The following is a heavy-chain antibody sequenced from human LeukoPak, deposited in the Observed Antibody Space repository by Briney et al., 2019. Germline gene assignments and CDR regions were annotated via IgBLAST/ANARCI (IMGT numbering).Heavy chain of an antibody. Sequence: SETLSLTCAVYGGSFSGYHWSWIRQPPGKGLDWIGEIHYDGTTNYNPSLKNRVTISVDTSKNQFSLKLSSVTAADTAVYYCARLLRGVIITNWFDPWGQGTLVTVSS. J-gene: IGHJ5*02. D-gene: IGHD3-10*01. CDR3: ARLLRGVIITNWFDP. V-gene: IGHV4-34*01. CDR2: IHYDGTT. CDR1: GGSFSGYH.